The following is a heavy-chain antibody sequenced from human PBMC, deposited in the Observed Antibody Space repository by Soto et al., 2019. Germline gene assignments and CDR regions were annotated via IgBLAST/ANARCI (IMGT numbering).Heavy chain of an antibody. CDR1: GFTFSSYD. Sequence: EVQLVESGGGLVQPGGSLRLSCAASGFTFSSYDMHWVRQATGKGLEWVSAIGTAGDPYYPGSVKGRFTISRENAKNSFYLQMNSLRAGDTAVYYCARGGSLSSHPDYGMDVWGQGTTVTVSS. CDR3: ARGGSLSSHPDYGMDV. D-gene: IGHD1-26*01. J-gene: IGHJ6*02. CDR2: IGTAGDP. V-gene: IGHV3-13*05.